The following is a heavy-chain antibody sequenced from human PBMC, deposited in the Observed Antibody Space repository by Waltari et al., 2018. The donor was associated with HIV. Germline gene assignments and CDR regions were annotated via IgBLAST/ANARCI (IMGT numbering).Heavy chain of an antibody. CDR3: ARRGLQDSGSYSMIDY. D-gene: IGHD1-26*01. J-gene: IGHJ4*02. CDR2: MNSNSANT. CDR1: GYTFTNYD. V-gene: IGHV1-8*01. Sequence: QVQLVQSGAEVKKPGASVKVSCKASGYTFTNYDINWVRQATGQGLEWMGWMNSNSANTSSDQNVQGIVSMTRKSSISTAYLDLSRLVSENTGVYYCARRGLQDSGSYSMIDYWRQGTLVTVSS.